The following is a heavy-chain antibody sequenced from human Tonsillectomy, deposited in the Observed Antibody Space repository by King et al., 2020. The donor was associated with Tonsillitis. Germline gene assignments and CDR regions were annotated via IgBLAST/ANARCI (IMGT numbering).Heavy chain of an antibody. Sequence: QLQESGPGLVKPSETLSLTCTVSGGSFSSYYWSWIRQPPGKGLEWIKYIYYTGSTNYNPSLKSRVTISVDTSKNQFSLKLTSVTAEDTAVYYCARGRGISPWGGSGSSYFKYWGQGTLVTVSS. CDR2: IYYTGST. CDR3: ARGRGISPWGGSGSSYFKY. J-gene: IGHJ4*02. V-gene: IGHV4-59*01. CDR1: GGSFSSYY. D-gene: IGHD3-10*01.